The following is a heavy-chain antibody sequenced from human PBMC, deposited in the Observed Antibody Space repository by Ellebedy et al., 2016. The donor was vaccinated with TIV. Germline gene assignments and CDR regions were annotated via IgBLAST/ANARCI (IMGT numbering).Heavy chain of an antibody. CDR2: INGNGVST. CDR3: ASSRYHYYLGNTIFVY. J-gene: IGHJ4*02. D-gene: IGHD3-10*01. Sequence: PGGSLRLSCAASGFTFSNYAMSWVRQAQGKGLEWVSGINGNGVSTAYADSVEGRFTISRDNSKDTLFLQMNSLRVEDTAVYYCASSRYHYYLGNTIFVYWGQGTLVTVSS. CDR1: GFTFSNYA. V-gene: IGHV3-23*01.